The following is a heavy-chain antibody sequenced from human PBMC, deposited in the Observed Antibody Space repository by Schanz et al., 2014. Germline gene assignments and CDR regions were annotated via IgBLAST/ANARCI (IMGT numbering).Heavy chain of an antibody. CDR1: GYTFTNYY. Sequence: QVQLVQSGAEVKKPGASVKLSCKASGYTFTNYYIHWVRQAPGQGLEWMGRIYLSDGSTRYAQKFQGRVTVTRDTSTTTVYMNLSSLTSADTAVYYCARGFLASGGKTFDCGGQGTLVTVSS. J-gene: IGHJ4*02. CDR2: IYLSDGST. V-gene: IGHV1-46*01. CDR3: ARGFLASGGKTFDC. D-gene: IGHD1-26*01.